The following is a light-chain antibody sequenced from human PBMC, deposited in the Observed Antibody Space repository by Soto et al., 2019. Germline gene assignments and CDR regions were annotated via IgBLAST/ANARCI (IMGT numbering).Light chain of an antibody. J-gene: IGKJ2*01. CDR3: QQYGSSPRT. CDR1: QSVSSSY. CDR2: GAS. Sequence: EIVLTQSPGTLSLSPGERATLSCRASQSVSSSYLAWYQQKPGQAPRLLIYGASSRATGIPDRFSGGGSGADFTVTISRLEPEDFAVYYCQQYGSSPRTFGQGTKLEIK. V-gene: IGKV3-20*01.